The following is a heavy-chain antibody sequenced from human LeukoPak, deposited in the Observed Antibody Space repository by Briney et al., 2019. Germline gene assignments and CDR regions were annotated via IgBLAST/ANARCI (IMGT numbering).Heavy chain of an antibody. D-gene: IGHD3-10*01. CDR3: AKSVRGNAFDI. CDR2: ISYDGSNK. J-gene: IGHJ3*02. V-gene: IGHV3-30-3*02. CDR1: GFTFSSYA. Sequence: PGGSLRLSCAASGFTFSSYAMHWVRQAPGKGLEWVAVISYDGSNKYYADSVKGRFTISRDSSKNTLYLQMNSLRAEDTAVYYCAKSVRGNAFDIWGQGTMVTVSS.